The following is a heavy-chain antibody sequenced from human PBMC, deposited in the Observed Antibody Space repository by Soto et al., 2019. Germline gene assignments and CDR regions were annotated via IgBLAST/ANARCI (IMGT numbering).Heavy chain of an antibody. J-gene: IGHJ3*02. CDR1: GGSVSSGSYY. V-gene: IGHV4-30-4*08. Sequence: SETLSLTCTVSGGSVSSGSYYWSWIRQPPGKGLEWIGYIYYSGSTYYNPSLKSRVTISVDTSKNQFSLKLSSVTAADTAVYYCARGITIAAAATARRAFDIWGQGTMVTVSS. D-gene: IGHD6-13*01. CDR3: ARGITIAAAATARRAFDI. CDR2: IYYSGST.